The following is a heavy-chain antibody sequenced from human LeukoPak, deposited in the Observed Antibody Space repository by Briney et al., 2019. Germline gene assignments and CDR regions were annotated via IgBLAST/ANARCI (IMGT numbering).Heavy chain of an antibody. Sequence: SETLSLTCTVSGGSISSYYWSWIRQPPGKGLEWIGYIYYSGSTNYNPFLKSRVTISVDTSKNQFSLKLSSVTAADTAVYYCARDRWGSTDYWGQGTLVTVSS. D-gene: IGHD7-27*01. CDR1: GGSISSYY. CDR2: IYYSGST. CDR3: ARDRWGSTDY. V-gene: IGHV4-59*01. J-gene: IGHJ4*02.